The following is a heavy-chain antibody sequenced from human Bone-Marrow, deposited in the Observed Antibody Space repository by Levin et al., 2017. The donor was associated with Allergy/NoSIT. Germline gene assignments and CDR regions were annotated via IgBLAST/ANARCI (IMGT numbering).Heavy chain of an antibody. D-gene: IGHD3-3*01. V-gene: IGHV3-30*18. CDR2: ISYDGTNK. Sequence: PSQTLSLTCAASGFTFRNYAMHWVRQAPGKGLEWVAVISYDGTNKYYADSVKDRFTISRDTSKNTLYLQMNNLRGEDTAVYYCAKDTPRITVFAVIQRRIGYGMDVWGQGTTVTVSS. CDR3: AKDTPRITVFAVIQRRIGYGMDV. CDR1: GFTFRNYA. J-gene: IGHJ6*02.